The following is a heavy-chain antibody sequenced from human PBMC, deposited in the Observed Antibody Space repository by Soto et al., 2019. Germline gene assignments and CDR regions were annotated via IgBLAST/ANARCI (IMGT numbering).Heavy chain of an antibody. CDR3: ASPLNPGITYGTDV. V-gene: IGHV1-8*01. J-gene: IGHJ6*02. Sequence: ASVKVSCKASGYTFTSYDINWVRQATGQGLEWMGWMNPNSGNTGYAQRFQGRVTMTRNTSISTVYMELSRLRSEDTAMYYCASPLNPGITYGTDVWGQGTTVTVSS. D-gene: IGHD6-13*01. CDR1: GYTFTSYD. CDR2: MNPNSGNT.